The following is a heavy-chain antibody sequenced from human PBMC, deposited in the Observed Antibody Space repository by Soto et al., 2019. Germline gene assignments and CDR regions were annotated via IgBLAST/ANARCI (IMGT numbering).Heavy chain of an antibody. V-gene: IGHV4-31*03. J-gene: IGHJ4*02. CDR1: GGSISSGYYY. CDR3: AREVAAAGLDY. CDR2: TYYSGST. D-gene: IGHD6-13*01. Sequence: SETLSLTCSVSGGSISSGYYYWSWTRQHPGKGLEWIGYTYYSGSTHYNPSLKSRVTISVDTSKNQFSLKLSSVTAADTAVYYCAREVAAAGLDYWGQGTLVTVSS.